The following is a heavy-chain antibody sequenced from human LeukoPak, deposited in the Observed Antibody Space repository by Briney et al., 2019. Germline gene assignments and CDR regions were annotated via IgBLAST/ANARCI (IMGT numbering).Heavy chain of an antibody. Sequence: SETLSLTCTVSGGSISSYYWSWIRQPPGKGLEWIGEINHSGSTNYNPSLKSRVTISVDTSKNQFSLKLSSVTAADTAVYHCARWRGWTYVGGGFDYWGQGTLVTVSS. CDR2: INHSGST. CDR1: GGSISSYY. J-gene: IGHJ4*02. D-gene: IGHD3-16*01. V-gene: IGHV4-34*01. CDR3: ARWRGWTYVGGGFDY.